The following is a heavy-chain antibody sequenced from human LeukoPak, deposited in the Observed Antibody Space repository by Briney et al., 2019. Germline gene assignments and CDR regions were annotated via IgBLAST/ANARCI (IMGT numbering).Heavy chain of an antibody. CDR1: GGTFSSYA. CDR2: IIPIFGTA. J-gene: IGHJ4*02. CDR3: ARHYGSGSYY. V-gene: IGHV1-69*13. D-gene: IGHD3-10*01. Sequence: ASVKVSCKASGGTFSSYAISWVRQAPGQGLEWMGGIIPIFGTANYAQRFQGRVTITADESTSTAYMELSSLRSEDTAVYYCARHYGSGSYYWGQGTLVTVSS.